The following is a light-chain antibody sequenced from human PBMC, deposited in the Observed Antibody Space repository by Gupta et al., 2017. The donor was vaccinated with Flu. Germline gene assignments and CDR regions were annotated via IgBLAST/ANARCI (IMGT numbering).Light chain of an antibody. Sequence: SSLFASVGDRGIITCRASQSIRTYLHWYQQKPGKAPKLLIYAASSWQSGVPSRFSGSGYGTDLTLTISSRQSEDFATYFCRQTDSSSPKTFGGGTRVEIK. CDR2: AAS. V-gene: IGKV1-39*01. CDR1: QSIRTY. J-gene: IGKJ4*01. CDR3: RQTDSSSPKT.